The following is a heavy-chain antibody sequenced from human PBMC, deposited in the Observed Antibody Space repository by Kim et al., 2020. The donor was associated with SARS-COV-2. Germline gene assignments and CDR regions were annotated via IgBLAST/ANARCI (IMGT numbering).Heavy chain of an antibody. CDR3: AKMVIMDGYNCFYYYAMDV. CDR1: GFTFDTYA. V-gene: IGHV3-23*01. D-gene: IGHD2-21*01. CDR2: ISGGALNK. J-gene: IGHJ6*02. Sequence: GGSLRLSCVASGFTFDTYAMSWVRQAPGKGLEWVSVISGGALNKFYADSVRGRFTISRDNSKNTLFLQMNSLRDEDTALYYCAKMVIMDGYNCFYYYAMDVWGQGTTVTVSS.